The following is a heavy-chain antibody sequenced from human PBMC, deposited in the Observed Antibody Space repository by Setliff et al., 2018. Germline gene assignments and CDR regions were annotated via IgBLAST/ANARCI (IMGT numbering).Heavy chain of an antibody. Sequence: GASVKVSCKASGYTLSKYYMHWVRQAPGQGLEWMGGIIPILGIANYAQKFQGRVTITTDESTSTAYMELSSLRSEDTAVYYCTTDPSPTFGGVIGAAFDFWGQGTMVTVSS. V-gene: IGHV1-69*10. CDR1: GYTLSKYY. J-gene: IGHJ3*01. CDR3: TTDPSPTFGGVIGAAFDF. CDR2: IIPILGIA. D-gene: IGHD3-16*01.